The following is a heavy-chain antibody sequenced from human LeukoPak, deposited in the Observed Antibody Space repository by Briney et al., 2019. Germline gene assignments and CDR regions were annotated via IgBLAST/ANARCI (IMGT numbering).Heavy chain of an antibody. V-gene: IGHV7-4-1*02. Sequence: ASVKVSCKASGYTFTSYAMNWVRQAPGQGLEWMGWINTNTGNPTYAQGFTGRFVFSLDTSVSTAYLQISSLKAEDTAVYYCAREVVGYSYGHKSYYYYYYMDVWGKGTTVTVS. CDR3: AREVVGYSYGHKSYYYYYYMDV. J-gene: IGHJ6*03. CDR1: GYTFTSYA. CDR2: INTNTGNP. D-gene: IGHD5-18*01.